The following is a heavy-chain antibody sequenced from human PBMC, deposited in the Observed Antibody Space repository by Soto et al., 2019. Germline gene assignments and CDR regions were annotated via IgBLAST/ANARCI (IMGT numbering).Heavy chain of an antibody. J-gene: IGHJ4*02. V-gene: IGHV4-61*01. CDR2: IYYSGST. CDR3: RTQWLD. D-gene: IGHD6-19*01. Sequence: PSETLSLTCTVSRGSVSSGSFYWSWIRQPPGKGLEWIGYIYYSGSTNYNPSLKSRVTISVDTSKNQFSLKLSSVTAADTAVYYCRTQWLDWGQGTLVTVSS. CDR1: RGSVSSGSFY.